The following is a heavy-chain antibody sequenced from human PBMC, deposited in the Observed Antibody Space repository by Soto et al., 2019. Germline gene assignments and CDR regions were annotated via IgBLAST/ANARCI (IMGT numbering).Heavy chain of an antibody. Sequence: PGGSLRLSCAASGFTFSSYEMNWVRRAPGKGLEWVSYISSSGSTIYYADSVKGRFTISRDNAKNSLYLQKNSLRAEDTAVYYGSIVPSSRWLFLFDCLGQGTLVTVSS. D-gene: IGHD3-9*01. CDR3: SIVPSSRWLFLFDC. V-gene: IGHV3-48*03. CDR1: GFTFSSYE. J-gene: IGHJ4*02. CDR2: ISSSGSTI.